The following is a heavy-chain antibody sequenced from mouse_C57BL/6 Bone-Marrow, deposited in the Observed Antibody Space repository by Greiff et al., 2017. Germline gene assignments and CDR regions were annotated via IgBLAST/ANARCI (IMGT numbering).Heavy chain of an antibody. CDR3: AREEVYDYDRCAY. J-gene: IGHJ3*01. CDR2: IYPRDGST. V-gene: IGHV1-85*01. CDR1: GYTFTSYD. D-gene: IGHD2-4*01. Sequence: VQLQQSGPELVKPGASVKLSCKASGYTFTSYDINWVKQRPGQGLEWIGWIYPRDGSTKYNEKFKGKATLTVDTSSSTAYMELHSLTSEDSAVYFCAREEVYDYDRCAYWGQGTLVTVSA.